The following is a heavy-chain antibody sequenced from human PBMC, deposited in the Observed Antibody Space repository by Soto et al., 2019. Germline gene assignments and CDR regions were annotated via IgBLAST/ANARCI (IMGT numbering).Heavy chain of an antibody. CDR3: ARRSGDYKNYFDY. D-gene: IGHD4-17*01. CDR1: GYSFATYW. Sequence: GESLKISCKGSGYSFATYWIGWVRQMPGKGLEWVGVIFPGDSGTRYSPPFQGQVTISVDKSIGTAYLQWSSLKASDTAMYYCARRSGDYKNYFDYWGQGALVTVSS. J-gene: IGHJ4*02. V-gene: IGHV5-51*01. CDR2: IFPGDSGT.